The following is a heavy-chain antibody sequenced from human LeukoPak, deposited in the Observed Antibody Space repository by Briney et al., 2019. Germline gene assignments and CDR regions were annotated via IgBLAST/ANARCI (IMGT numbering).Heavy chain of an antibody. Sequence: GESLKISCKGSGYTFTSYWIGWVRQMPGKGLEWMGIIYPGDSDTRYSPSFQGQVTIPADKSISTAYLQWSSLKASDTAMYYCARQWGSGYGYYYYYYMDVWGKGTTVTVSS. CDR3: ARQWGSGYGYYYYYYMDV. CDR1: GYTFTSYW. D-gene: IGHD5-12*01. CDR2: IYPGDSDT. J-gene: IGHJ6*03. V-gene: IGHV5-51*01.